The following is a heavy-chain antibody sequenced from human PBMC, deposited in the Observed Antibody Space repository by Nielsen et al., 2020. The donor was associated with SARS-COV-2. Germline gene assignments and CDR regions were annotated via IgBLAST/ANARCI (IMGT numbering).Heavy chain of an antibody. CDR3: ARDTGNWYMDV. CDR2: MSAADGRT. V-gene: IGHV1-3*01. J-gene: IGHJ6*04. D-gene: IGHD6-13*01. CDR1: GYTFSTSY. Sequence: ALVKVSCKASGYTFSTSYMHWVRQAPGQRLEWMGWMSAADGRTTYSQKFQGRVTTTRDTSATTVYLELSSLTSEDTAVYYCARDTGNWYMDVWGKGTTVTVSS.